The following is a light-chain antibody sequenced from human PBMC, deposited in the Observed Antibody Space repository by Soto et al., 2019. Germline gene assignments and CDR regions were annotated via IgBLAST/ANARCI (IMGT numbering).Light chain of an antibody. V-gene: IGLV7-46*01. CDR3: LLSYSGAREV. CDR1: TGAVTSGHY. J-gene: IGLJ3*02. Sequence: QAVVTQEPSLTVSPGGTVTLTCGSSTGAVTSGHYPYWFQQKPGQAPRTLIYDTSNKHSWTRARFSGSLLGGKAALTLSGAQPEDEAEYYCLLSYSGAREVFGGGTKLTVL. CDR2: DTS.